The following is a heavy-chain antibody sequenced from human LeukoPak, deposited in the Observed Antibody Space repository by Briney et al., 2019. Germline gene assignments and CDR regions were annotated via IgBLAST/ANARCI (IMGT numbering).Heavy chain of an antibody. CDR3: ARGTRSITIFGVVNPTSDY. D-gene: IGHD3-3*01. J-gene: IGHJ4*02. CDR2: ISAYNGNT. Sequence: ASVKVSCKASGYTFTSYGISWVRQAPGQGLEWMGWISAYNGNTNYAQKFQGRVTITRNTSISTAYMELSSLRSEDTAVYYCARGTRSITIFGVVNPTSDYWGQGTLVTVSS. CDR1: GYTFTSYG. V-gene: IGHV1-18*01.